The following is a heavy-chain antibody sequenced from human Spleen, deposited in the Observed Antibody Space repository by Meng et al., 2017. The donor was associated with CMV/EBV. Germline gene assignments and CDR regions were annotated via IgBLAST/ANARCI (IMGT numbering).Heavy chain of an antibody. CDR2: INTNTGNP. V-gene: IGHV7-4-1*02. CDR3: ARDEEHDGQWLPRDY. CDR1: GYTFTSYA. D-gene: IGHD6-19*01. J-gene: IGHJ4*02. Sequence: KASGYTFTSYAMNWVRQAPGQGLEWMGWINTNTGNPTYAQGFTGRFVFSLDTSVSTAYLQISSLKAEDTAVYYCARDEEHDGQWLPRDYWGQGTLVTVSS.